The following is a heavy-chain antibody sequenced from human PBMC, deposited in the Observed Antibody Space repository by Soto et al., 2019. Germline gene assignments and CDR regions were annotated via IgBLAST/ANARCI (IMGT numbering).Heavy chain of an antibody. CDR3: ARGPGTVTTRIDY. J-gene: IGHJ4*02. Sequence: SETLSLPCTVSGGSISSGGYYWSWIRQHPGKGLEWIGYIYYSGSTYYNPSLKSRVTISVDTSKNQFSLKLSSVTAADTAVYYCARGPGTVTTRIDYWGQGTLVTVSS. CDR1: GGSISSGGYY. CDR2: IYYSGST. V-gene: IGHV4-31*03. D-gene: IGHD4-17*01.